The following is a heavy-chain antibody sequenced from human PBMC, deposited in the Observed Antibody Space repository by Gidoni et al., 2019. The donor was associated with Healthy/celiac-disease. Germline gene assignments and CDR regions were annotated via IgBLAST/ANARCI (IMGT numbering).Heavy chain of an antibody. V-gene: IGHV3-49*03. CDR3: TRVPIYYYDSSGSYGMDV. Sequence: EVQLVEPGGGLVQPGRSLRPSCPASGFTFRDSAMICFLQAPGKGLEWVGFIRSKAYGGTTEYAASVKGRCTISRDDSKSIAYLQMNSLKTEDTAVYYCTRVPIYYYDSSGSYGMDVWGQGTTVTVSS. CDR1: GFTFRDSA. D-gene: IGHD3-22*01. J-gene: IGHJ6*02. CDR2: IRSKAYGGTT.